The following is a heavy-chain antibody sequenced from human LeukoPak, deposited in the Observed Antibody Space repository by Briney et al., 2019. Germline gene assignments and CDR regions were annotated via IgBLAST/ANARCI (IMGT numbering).Heavy chain of an antibody. CDR3: ARHAVPNSSENWFDP. CDR2: IYYSGST. CDR1: GGSISSSSYY. V-gene: IGHV4-39*01. J-gene: IGHJ5*02. D-gene: IGHD6-19*01. Sequence: RSSETLSLTCTVSGGSISSSSYYWGWIRQPPGKGLEWIGSIYYSGSTHYNPSLKSRVTISVDTSKNQFSLRLSSVTAADTAVYYCARHAVPNSSENWFDPWGQGTLVTVSS.